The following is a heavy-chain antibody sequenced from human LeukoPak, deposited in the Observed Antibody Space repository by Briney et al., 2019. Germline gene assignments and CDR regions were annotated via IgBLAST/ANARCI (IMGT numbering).Heavy chain of an antibody. V-gene: IGHV1-2*02. Sequence: ASVKVSCKASGYTFTSYDINWVRQAPGQGLEWMGWINPHSGGTNYAQRFQGRVTMTRDTSISTAYMQLSRLRSDDTAVYYCARDPPYSDFWSGYYPGDWGQGTLVTVSS. J-gene: IGHJ4*02. CDR2: INPHSGGT. CDR3: ARDPPYSDFWSGYYPGD. CDR1: GYTFTSYD. D-gene: IGHD3-3*01.